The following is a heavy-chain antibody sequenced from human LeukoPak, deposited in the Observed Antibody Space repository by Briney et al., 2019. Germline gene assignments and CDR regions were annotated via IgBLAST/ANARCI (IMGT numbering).Heavy chain of an antibody. Sequence: PGGSLRLSCAASGFTFSSYSMNWVRQAPGKGLEWVSYISSSSSTIYYADSMKGRFTISRDNAKNSLYLQMNSLRAEDTAVYYCARETYYDSSGYFSPAKDYWGQGTLVTVSS. J-gene: IGHJ4*02. V-gene: IGHV3-48*01. D-gene: IGHD3-22*01. CDR2: ISSSSSTI. CDR3: ARETYYDSSGYFSPAKDY. CDR1: GFTFSSYS.